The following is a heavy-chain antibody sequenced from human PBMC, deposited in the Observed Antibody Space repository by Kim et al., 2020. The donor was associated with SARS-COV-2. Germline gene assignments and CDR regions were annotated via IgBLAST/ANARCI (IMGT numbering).Heavy chain of an antibody. V-gene: IGHV1-69*13. CDR3: ARDHRSGGTIAAAGDAFDI. Sequence: SVKVSCKASGGTFSSYAISWVRQAPGQGLEWMGGIIPIFGTANYAQKFQGRVTITADESTSTAYMELSSLRSEDTAVYYCARDHRSGGTIAAAGDAFDIWGQGTMVTVSS. CDR1: GGTFSSYA. D-gene: IGHD6-13*01. J-gene: IGHJ3*02. CDR2: IIPIFGTA.